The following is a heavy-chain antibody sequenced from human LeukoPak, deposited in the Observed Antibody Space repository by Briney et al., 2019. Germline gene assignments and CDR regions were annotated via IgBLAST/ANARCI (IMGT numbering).Heavy chain of an antibody. V-gene: IGHV4-38-2*02. J-gene: IGHJ5*02. CDR1: RNSISSGYY. Sequence: SETLSLTCTVSRNSISSGYYWGWIRQPPGKGLEWIGSIYHSGSTFYNPSLRSRVTISVDTSKNEFSLKVTSVTAADTAVYYCARVLAAAGNNWFDPWGQGTLVTVSS. CDR3: ARVLAAAGNNWFDP. CDR2: IYHSGST. D-gene: IGHD6-13*01.